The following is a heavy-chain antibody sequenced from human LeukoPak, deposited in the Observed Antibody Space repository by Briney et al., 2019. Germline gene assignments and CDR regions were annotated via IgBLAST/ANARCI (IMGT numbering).Heavy chain of an antibody. J-gene: IGHJ4*02. V-gene: IGHV1-2*02. Sequence: GASVKVSCKASGYTFTAYFIHWVRQAPGQGLEWMGWINPNSGGTKYAQNFQVRVTMTRDTSITAAYMELSSLRSDDTAVYYCARTFASYYLSGLDYWGQGTLVTVSS. CDR3: ARTFASYYLSGLDY. CDR1: GYTFTAYF. CDR2: INPNSGGT. D-gene: IGHD5-18*01.